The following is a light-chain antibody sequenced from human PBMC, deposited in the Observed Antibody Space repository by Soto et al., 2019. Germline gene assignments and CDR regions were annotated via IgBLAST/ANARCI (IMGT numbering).Light chain of an antibody. Sequence: QPVLTQPPSASASLGASVTLTCTLSSGYSNYKVDWYQQRPGKGPRFVMRVGPSGVVGSKGDGIPDRFSVLGSGLNRYLTIKNIHEEDESDYHCGTDHGSGSNFVRVFGGGTKVTVL. CDR2: VGPSGVVG. CDR3: GTDHGSGSNFVRV. V-gene: IGLV9-49*01. J-gene: IGLJ3*02. CDR1: SGYSNYK.